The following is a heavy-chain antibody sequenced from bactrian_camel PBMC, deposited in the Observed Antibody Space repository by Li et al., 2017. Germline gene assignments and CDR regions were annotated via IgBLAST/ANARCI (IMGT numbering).Heavy chain of an antibody. J-gene: IGHJ4*01. D-gene: IGHD1*01. Sequence: HVQLVESGGGSVQPGGSLTLSCEASGFIFQSYWMYWVRQAPGKERELLADVHTSGTTWVADSVKGRFTISQDNAKNSIDLQMNSLKPDDTAVYHCAATGQMLSVAGCRTQGTQVTVS. V-gene: IGHV3S1*01. CDR2: VHTSGTT. CDR1: GFIFQSYW.